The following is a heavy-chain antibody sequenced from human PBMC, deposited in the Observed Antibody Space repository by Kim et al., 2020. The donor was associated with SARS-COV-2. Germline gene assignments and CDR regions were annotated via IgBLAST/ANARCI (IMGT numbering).Heavy chain of an antibody. CDR3: TTVGLVVVAAATFDY. D-gene: IGHD2-15*01. CDR1: GFTFSNAW. V-gene: IGHV3-15*01. J-gene: IGHJ4*02. CDR2: IKSKTDGGTT. Sequence: GGSLRLSCAASGFTFSNAWMSWVRQAPGKGLEWVGRIKSKTDGGTTDYAAPVKGRFTISRDDSKNTLYLQMNSLKTEDTAVYYCTTVGLVVVAAATFDYWGRGTLVTVSS.